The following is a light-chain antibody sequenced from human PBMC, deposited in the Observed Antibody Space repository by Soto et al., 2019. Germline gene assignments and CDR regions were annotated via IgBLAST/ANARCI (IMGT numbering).Light chain of an antibody. J-gene: IGKJ4*01. CDR2: AAS. V-gene: IGKV1-39*01. CDR3: QQTYSVPQA. Sequence: DIQMTQSTSSLSASAGDRVTITCRASQSIRSYLNWYQQKPGNAPNLLIYAASSLQSGVPSRFSGSGSGTDFTLTISNLQPEDFATYYCQQTYSVPQAFGGGTKVEIK. CDR1: QSIRSY.